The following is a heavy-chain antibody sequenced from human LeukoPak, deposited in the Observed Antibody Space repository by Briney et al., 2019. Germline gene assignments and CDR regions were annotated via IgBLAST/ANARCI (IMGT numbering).Heavy chain of an antibody. CDR3: ASTPWNLAVAGTGYDY. CDR1: GFTFSSYA. V-gene: IGHV4-39*01. J-gene: IGHJ4*02. D-gene: IGHD6-19*01. Sequence: PGGSLRLSCAASGFTFSSYAMSWIRQPPGKGLEWIGSIYYSGSTYYNPSLKSRVTISVDTSKNQFSLKLSSVTAADTAVYYCASTPWNLAVAGTGYDYWGQGTLVTVSS. CDR2: IYYSGST.